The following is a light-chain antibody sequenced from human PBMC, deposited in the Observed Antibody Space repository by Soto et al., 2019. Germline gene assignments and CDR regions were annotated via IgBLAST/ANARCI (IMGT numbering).Light chain of an antibody. V-gene: IGKV1-17*01. Sequence: DIQMTQSPSSLSASVGDRVTITCRASQGIRDALGWYQQKPGKVPKRLIYSASSLQNGVPSRFSGSGSETEFTLTISGLQPEDFATYYCQQSSTTPRLSFGGGTRVDFK. CDR2: SAS. CDR1: QGIRDA. J-gene: IGKJ4*01. CDR3: QQSSTTPRLS.